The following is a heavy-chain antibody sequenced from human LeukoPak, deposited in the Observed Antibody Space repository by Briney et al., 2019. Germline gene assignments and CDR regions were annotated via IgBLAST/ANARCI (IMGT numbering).Heavy chain of an antibody. J-gene: IGHJ4*02. D-gene: IGHD1-1*01. CDR1: GGSISSSSYY. CDR3: AKLSSNWYFDS. CDR2: TYYSGST. V-gene: IGHV4-39*01. Sequence: PSEPLSLTCTVSGGSISSSSYYWGWICQPPGKGLEGIGSTYYSGSTYYDPSLKSRVTISVDTSKNQFSLSLSVVAAADTAVYYCAKLSSNWYFDSWGRGTLVTVSS.